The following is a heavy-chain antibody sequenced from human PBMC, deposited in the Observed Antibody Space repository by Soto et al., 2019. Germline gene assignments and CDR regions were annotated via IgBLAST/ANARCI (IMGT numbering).Heavy chain of an antibody. CDR2: VYTDGTA. V-gene: IGHV4-4*07. Sequence: QVHLQESGPGLVKPSGTLSLICTVSGNSMFNYYWSWIRQPAGKGLEWIGRVYTDGTAIYNPSLKSRVTMSVDMSKNQFSLNVNSVTAADTAVYYCAKGGFVDGDYMRHVSEVWGQWATVIVS. D-gene: IGHD4-17*01. CDR3: AKGGFVDGDYMRHVSEV. J-gene: IGHJ6*02. CDR1: GNSMFNYY.